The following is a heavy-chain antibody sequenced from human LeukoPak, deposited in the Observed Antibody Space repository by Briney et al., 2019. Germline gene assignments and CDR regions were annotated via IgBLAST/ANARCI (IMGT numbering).Heavy chain of an antibody. CDR2: INPNSGGT. J-gene: IGHJ4*02. CDR3: ARGGGIYYDSSGYFQYFDY. V-gene: IGHV1-2*02. CDR1: GYTFTGYY. D-gene: IGHD3-22*01. Sequence: ASVKVSCKASGYTFTGYYMHWVRQAPGQGLEWMGWINPNSGGTNYAQKFQGRVTMTRDTSISTAYMELSRLRSDDTAVYYCARGGGIYYDSSGYFQYFDYWGQGTQVTVSS.